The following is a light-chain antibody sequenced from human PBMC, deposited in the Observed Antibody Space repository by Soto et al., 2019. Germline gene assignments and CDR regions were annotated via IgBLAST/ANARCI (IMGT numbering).Light chain of an antibody. CDR2: GAS. J-gene: IGKJ2*01. CDR3: HQYKNWPPYT. V-gene: IGKV3-15*01. CDR1: QSVSSN. Sequence: ELVMTQSPSTLSVSPGERATLSCRAGQSVSSNLAWYQQKPGQAPRLLIYGASTRATGIPARFSGSGSGTEFTLTISSLHSEDFAVYYCHQYKNWPPYTFGQGTTRAIK.